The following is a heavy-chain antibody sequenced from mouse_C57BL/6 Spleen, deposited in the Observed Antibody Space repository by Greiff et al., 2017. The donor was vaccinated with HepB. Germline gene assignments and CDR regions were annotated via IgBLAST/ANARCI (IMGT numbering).Heavy chain of an antibody. J-gene: IGHJ3*01. CDR3: ASYDYLAY. Sequence: VQLQQSGAELARPGASVKLSCKASGYTFTSYGISWVKQRTGQGLEWIGEIYPRSGNTYYNEKFKGKATLPADKSSSTAYLELRILTSEDSAVYFCASYDYLAYWGQGTLVTVSA. CDR1: GYTFTSYG. V-gene: IGHV1-81*01. CDR2: IYPRSGNT. D-gene: IGHD2-4*01.